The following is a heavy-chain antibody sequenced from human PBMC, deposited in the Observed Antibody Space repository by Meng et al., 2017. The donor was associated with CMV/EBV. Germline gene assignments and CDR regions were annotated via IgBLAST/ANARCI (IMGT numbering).Heavy chain of an antibody. Sequence: GGSLRLSCAASGFTFSSYWMHWVRQAPGKGLAWVSRINSDGSSTSYADSVKGRFTISRDNAKNTLYLQMNSLRAEDTAVYYCARTGGWYSFDYWGQGTLVTVSS. D-gene: IGHD6-19*01. J-gene: IGHJ4*02. CDR3: ARTGGWYSFDY. CDR1: GFTFSSYW. CDR2: INSDGSST. V-gene: IGHV3-74*01.